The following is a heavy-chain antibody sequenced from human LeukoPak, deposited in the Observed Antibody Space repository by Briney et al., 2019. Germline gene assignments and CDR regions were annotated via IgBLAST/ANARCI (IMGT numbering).Heavy chain of an antibody. CDR3: ARDLGGSLDY. CDR1: GFTVSSNY. V-gene: IGHV3-53*01. CDR2: IYSGGST. Sequence: HPGGSLRLSCAASGFTVSSNYMSWVRQAPGKGLEWVSVIYSGGSTYYADSVKGRFTISRDNSKNTLYLQVNSLRAEDTAVYYCARDLGGSLDYWGQGTLVTVSS. J-gene: IGHJ4*02. D-gene: IGHD2-15*01.